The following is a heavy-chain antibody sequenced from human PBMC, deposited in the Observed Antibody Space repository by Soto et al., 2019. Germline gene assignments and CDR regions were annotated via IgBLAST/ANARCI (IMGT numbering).Heavy chain of an antibody. CDR2: IYYSGST. J-gene: IGHJ3*02. Sequence: SETLSLTCTVSGGSISSYYWSWIRQPPGKGLEWIGYIYYSGSTNYNPSLKSRVTISVDTSKNQFSLKLSSVTAADTAVYYCARRPTYYDILTSSDALDIWGQGTMVTVSS. V-gene: IGHV4-59*08. CDR1: GGSISSYY. CDR3: ARRPTYYDILTSSDALDI. D-gene: IGHD3-9*01.